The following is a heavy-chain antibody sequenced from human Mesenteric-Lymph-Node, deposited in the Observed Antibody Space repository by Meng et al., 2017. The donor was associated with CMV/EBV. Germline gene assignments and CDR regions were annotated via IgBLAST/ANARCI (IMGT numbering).Heavy chain of an antibody. J-gene: IGHJ4*02. CDR2: IRSKAYGGTT. V-gene: IGHV3-49*04. D-gene: IGHD2-21*02. Sequence: LKISCAASGFTFGDYPMSWVRQAPGKGLEWVGFIRSKAYGGTTEFAASVKLRFSISRDDSRGIAYLQMNGLQTDDTAVYYCTRGVTPDYWGQGTLVTVSS. CDR1: GFTFGDYP. CDR3: TRGVTPDY.